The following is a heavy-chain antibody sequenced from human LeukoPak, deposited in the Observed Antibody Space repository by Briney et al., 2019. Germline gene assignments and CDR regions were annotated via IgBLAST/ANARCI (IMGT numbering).Heavy chain of an antibody. J-gene: IGHJ3*02. CDR2: VIPIFGTA. V-gene: IGHV1-69*06. CDR3: ARALGSAAGTGAFDI. D-gene: IGHD6-13*01. CDR1: GGTFSSYA. Sequence: SVKVSCKASGGTFSSYAISWVRQAPGQGLEWMGGVIPIFGTANYAQKFQGRVTITADKSTSTAYMELSRLRSDDTAVYYCARALGSAAGTGAFDIWGQGTMVTVSS.